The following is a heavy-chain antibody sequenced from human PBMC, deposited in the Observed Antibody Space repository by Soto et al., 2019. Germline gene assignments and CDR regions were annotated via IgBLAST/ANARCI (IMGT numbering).Heavy chain of an antibody. V-gene: IGHV3-30*18. CDR1: GFTFSSYG. CDR3: AKMGVYCISTSCYARAMDV. J-gene: IGHJ6*02. D-gene: IGHD2-2*01. CDR2: ISYDGSNK. Sequence: PGGSLRLSCAASGFTFSSYGMHWVRQAPGKGLEWVAVISYDGSNKYYADSVKGRFTISRGNSKNTLYLQMNSLRAEDTAVYYCAKMGVYCISTSCYARAMDVCGQVTTVTVSS.